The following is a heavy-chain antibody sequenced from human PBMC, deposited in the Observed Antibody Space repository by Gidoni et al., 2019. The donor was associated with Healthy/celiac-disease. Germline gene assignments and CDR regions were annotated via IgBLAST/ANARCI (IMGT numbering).Heavy chain of an antibody. Sequence: QVQLVESGGGVVQPGRSLRLSCAASGFTFSSYGMHWVRQAPGKGLEWVAVISYDGSNKYYADPVKGRFTISRDKSKNPLYLQMNSLGAEETAVYYWAKDPQIGVTDIWGQGTMVTVSS. J-gene: IGHJ3*02. CDR1: GFTFSSYG. V-gene: IGHV3-30*18. D-gene: IGHD3-22*01. CDR3: AKDPQIGVTDI. CDR2: ISYDGSNK.